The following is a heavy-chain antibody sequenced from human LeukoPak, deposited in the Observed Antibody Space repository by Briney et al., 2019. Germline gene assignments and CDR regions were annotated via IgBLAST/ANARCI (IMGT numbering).Heavy chain of an antibody. D-gene: IGHD5-24*01. CDR3: AKDLGDGYNNNPLDY. V-gene: IGHV3-30*18. J-gene: IGHJ4*02. CDR2: ISYDGSNK. CDR1: GFTFSNYG. Sequence: PGRSLRLSCAASGFTFSNYGMHWVRQAPGKGLEWVAVISYDGSNKYYADSVKGRFTISRDNSKNTLHLQMNSLRVEDTAVYYCAKDLGDGYNNNPLDYWGQGTLVTVSS.